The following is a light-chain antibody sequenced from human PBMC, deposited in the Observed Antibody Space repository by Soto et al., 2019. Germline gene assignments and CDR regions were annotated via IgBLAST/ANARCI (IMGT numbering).Light chain of an antibody. V-gene: IGLV2-14*01. CDR3: SSYTSASTLLYL. CDR1: SSDVGGYNY. J-gene: IGLJ1*01. Sequence: QPVLTQPASVSGSPGQSITISCTGTSSDVGGYNYVSWYQQHPGIAPKLLIYGVTNRPSGVSTRFSGSKSGNTASLTISGLPAEDEADYHCSSYTSASTLLYLFGTGTKLTVL. CDR2: GVT.